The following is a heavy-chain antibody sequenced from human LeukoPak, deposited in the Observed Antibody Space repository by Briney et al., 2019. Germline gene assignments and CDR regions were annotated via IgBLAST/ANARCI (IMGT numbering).Heavy chain of an antibody. CDR2: IYHSGST. Sequence: SETLSLTCTVSGGSISSEYWSWIRQPPGKRLEWIGYIYHSGSTNYNSSLKSRVTISVDTSKNQFSLKLSSVTAADTAVYYCARHAAFAEYQSHLTHFDYWGQGTLVTVSS. J-gene: IGHJ4*02. CDR1: GGSISSEY. D-gene: IGHD2-2*01. V-gene: IGHV4-59*08. CDR3: ARHAAFAEYQSHLTHFDY.